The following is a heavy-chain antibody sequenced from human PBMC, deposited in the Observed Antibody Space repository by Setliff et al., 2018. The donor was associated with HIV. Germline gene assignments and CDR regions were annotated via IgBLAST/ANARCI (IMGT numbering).Heavy chain of an antibody. D-gene: IGHD3-10*01. CDR1: GGSISSYY. CDR2: IYYSGST. CDR3: ARGAPYGSGRHRWNS. J-gene: IGHJ4*02. Sequence: SETLSLTCTVSGGSISSYYWGWIRQPPGKGLEWIGSIYYSGSTYYNPSLTSRVTISVDTSKNKFSLRLTSVTAADTALYYCARGAPYGSGRHRWNSWGQGTLVTVSS. V-gene: IGHV4-39*07.